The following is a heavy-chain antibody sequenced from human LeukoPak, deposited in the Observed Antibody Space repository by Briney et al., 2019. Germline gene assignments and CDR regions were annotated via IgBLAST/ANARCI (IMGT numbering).Heavy chain of an antibody. V-gene: IGHV6-1*01. J-gene: IGHJ3*02. CDR3: ARDRGWTGPDAFDI. CDR2: TYYNSKWYT. Sequence: SQTLSLTCAISGDSVSTASNAWYWIRQSPSRGLEWLGRTYYNSKWYTDYAVSVSGRTTINPDTSRNRLSLQLSFVTPEDTAVYYCARDRGWTGPDAFDIWGQGTMVTVSS. D-gene: IGHD3/OR15-3a*01. CDR1: GDSVSTASNA.